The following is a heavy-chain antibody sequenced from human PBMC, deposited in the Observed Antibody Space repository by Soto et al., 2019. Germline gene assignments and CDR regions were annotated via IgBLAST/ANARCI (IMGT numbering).Heavy chain of an antibody. D-gene: IGHD1-26*01. Sequence: EVQLLESGGGLVQPGESLRLSCAASGFTFSTYAMSWVRQAPGKGREWVAGTGGLETDTYYADSGRGRFTISRDNSRRTLALPLTSVTAADTAIYSCAKDRMSYNSVWDPFDLWGQGTMVIVSS. CDR1: GFTFSTYA. V-gene: IGHV3-23*01. CDR2: TGGLETDT. J-gene: IGHJ3*01. CDR3: AKDRMSYNSVWDPFDL.